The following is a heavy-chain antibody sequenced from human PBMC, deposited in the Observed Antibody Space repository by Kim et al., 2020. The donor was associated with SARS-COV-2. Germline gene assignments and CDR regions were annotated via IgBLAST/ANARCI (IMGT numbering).Heavy chain of an antibody. Sequence: SETLSLTCTVSGGSLSSSGYYWGWIRQPPGRGLEWIGNIYFGGSTYYNPSLKSRVTISVDTSKNQFSLKLSSVTAADTAVYYCASPPIYFDILTGYPSPPGMDVWGQGTTVTVSS. V-gene: IGHV4-39*01. J-gene: IGHJ6*02. D-gene: IGHD3-9*01. CDR2: IYFGGST. CDR1: GGSLSSSGYY. CDR3: ASPPIYFDILTGYPSPPGMDV.